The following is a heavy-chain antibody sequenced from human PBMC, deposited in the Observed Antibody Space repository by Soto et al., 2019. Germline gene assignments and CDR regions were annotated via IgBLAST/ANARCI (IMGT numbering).Heavy chain of an antibody. CDR1: GFTFSSYA. CDR3: ARDPLWGTAMVLWYFDL. V-gene: IGHV3-30-3*01. Sequence: QVQLVESGGGVVQPGRSLRLSCAASGFTFSSYAMHWVRKAPGKGLEWVAVISYDGSNKYYADSVKGRFTISRDNSKNPLYMKMNSLRAEDTAVYYCARDPLWGTAMVLWYFDLWGRGTLVTVTS. D-gene: IGHD5-18*01. CDR2: ISYDGSNK. J-gene: IGHJ2*01.